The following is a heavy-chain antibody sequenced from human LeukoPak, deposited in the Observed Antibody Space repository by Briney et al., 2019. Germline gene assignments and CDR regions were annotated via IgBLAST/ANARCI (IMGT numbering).Heavy chain of an antibody. J-gene: IGHJ4*02. CDR1: GGSISSGGYY. V-gene: IGHV4-31*03. CDR2: IYYSGST. Sequence: PSQTLSLTCTVSGGSISSGGYYWSWIRQHPGKGLEWIGYIYYSGSTYYNPSLKSRVTISVDTSKNQFSLNLRSATAADTALYYCARMRRDGYNSPDYWGQGTLVTVSS. CDR3: ARMRRDGYNSPDY. D-gene: IGHD5-24*01.